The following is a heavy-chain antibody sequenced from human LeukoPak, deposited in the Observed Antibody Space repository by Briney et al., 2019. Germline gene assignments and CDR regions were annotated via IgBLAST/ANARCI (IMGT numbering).Heavy chain of an antibody. Sequence: SGTLSLTCTVSGGSISSSSYYWGWIRQPPGKGLEWIGSIYYSGSTYYNPSLKSRVTISVDTSKDQFSLKLSSVTAADTAVYYCARRVSGSSWGNSLDYWGQGTLVTVSS. CDR2: IYYSGST. J-gene: IGHJ4*02. CDR3: ARRVSGSSWGNSLDY. CDR1: GGSISSSSYY. D-gene: IGHD6-13*01. V-gene: IGHV4-39*01.